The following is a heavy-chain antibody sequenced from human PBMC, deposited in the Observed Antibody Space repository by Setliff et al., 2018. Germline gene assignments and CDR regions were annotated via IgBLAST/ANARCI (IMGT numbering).Heavy chain of an antibody. D-gene: IGHD3-3*01. CDR3: ALSDHYPFYYDY. CDR2: ISNRGST. CDR1: GDYISSQY. Sequence: ETLSLTCTVSGDYISSQYWGWIRQPPGKGLEWIGYISNRGSTDYNPSLKSRVTISEDTSRSQFSLKLTSVTTADTAVYYCALSDHYPFYYDYWGLGTLVTVSS. J-gene: IGHJ4*02. V-gene: IGHV4-59*11.